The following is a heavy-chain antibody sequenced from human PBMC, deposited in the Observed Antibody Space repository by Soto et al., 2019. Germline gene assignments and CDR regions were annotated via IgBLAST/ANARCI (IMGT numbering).Heavy chain of an antibody. D-gene: IGHD6-19*01. V-gene: IGHV3-23*01. CDR2: ISGNSGFT. Sequence: GGSLRLSCAASGFTFSNYAMNWIRQAPGKGLEWVSGISGNSGFTYYTDSVKGRFTISRDNSKNTLYLQMNSLRAEDTAVYYCAKEEQQWLVPYWGQGTLVTVSS. CDR3: AKEEQQWLVPY. CDR1: GFTFSNYA. J-gene: IGHJ4*02.